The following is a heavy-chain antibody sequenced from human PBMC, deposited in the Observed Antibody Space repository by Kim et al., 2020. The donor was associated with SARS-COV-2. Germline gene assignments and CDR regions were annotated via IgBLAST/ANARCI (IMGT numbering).Heavy chain of an antibody. V-gene: IGHV4-59*09. Sequence: LKSRVTISVDTSKNPFSLKLGSVTAADTAVYYCARGSVNYYYGSGTYFDYWGQGTLVTVSS. CDR3: ARGSVNYYYGSGTYFDY. D-gene: IGHD3-10*01. J-gene: IGHJ4*02.